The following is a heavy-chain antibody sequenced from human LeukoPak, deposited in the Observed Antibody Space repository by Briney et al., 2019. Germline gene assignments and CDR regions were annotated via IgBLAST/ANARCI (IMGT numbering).Heavy chain of an antibody. CDR2: IYYSGST. V-gene: IGHV4-30-4*01. D-gene: IGHD2-15*01. Sequence: SETLSLTCTVSGGSISSGDYYWSWIRQPPGKGLEWIGYIYYSGSTYYNPSLKSRVTISVDTSKNQFSLKLSSVTAADTAVYYCARVPSSLYCSGGSCYTFDYWGQGTLVTVSP. CDR3: ARVPSSLYCSGGSCYTFDY. CDR1: GGSISSGDYY. J-gene: IGHJ4*02.